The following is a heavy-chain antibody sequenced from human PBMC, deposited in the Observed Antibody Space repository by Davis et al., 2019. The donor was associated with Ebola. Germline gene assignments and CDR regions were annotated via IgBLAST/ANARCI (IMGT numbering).Heavy chain of an antibody. CDR2: INHSGNT. Sequence: MPSETLSLTCDVSGGSLSGHYWSWIRQPPGKGLEWIGEINHSGNTDYNPSLQSRVTISVDTSKNAFSLKMTSVTAADTAMYYCARDRLIGPRVDTWGQGTLVAVSS. J-gene: IGHJ5*02. CDR3: ARDRLIGPRVDT. V-gene: IGHV4-34*01. CDR1: GGSLSGHY. D-gene: IGHD2-8*01.